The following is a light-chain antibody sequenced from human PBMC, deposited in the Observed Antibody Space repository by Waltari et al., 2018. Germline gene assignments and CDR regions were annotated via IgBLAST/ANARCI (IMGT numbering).Light chain of an antibody. J-gene: IGKJ2*01. Sequence: EIVLTQSPGTLSFSPGESATLSCRASQSVSSSYLAWYQQKPGQAPRLLIYGSSTRATGIPDRFSGSGSGTDFTLTISRLEPEDSAVYYCQQYGSSPMYTFGQGTKLEIK. V-gene: IGKV3-20*01. CDR3: QQYGSSPMYT. CDR1: QSVSSSY. CDR2: GSS.